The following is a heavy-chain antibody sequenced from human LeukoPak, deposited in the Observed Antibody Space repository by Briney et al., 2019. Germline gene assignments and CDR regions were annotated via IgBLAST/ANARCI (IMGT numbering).Heavy chain of an antibody. CDR3: AKSRRFVEWLLPKYYFDY. D-gene: IGHD3-3*01. CDR2: ISGSGGST. J-gene: IGHJ4*02. CDR1: GFTFTSYT. Sequence: GGSLRLSCAASGFTFTSYTMSWVRQAPGKGLEWVSAISGSGGSTYYADSVKGRFTISRDNSKNTLYLQMNSLRAEDTAVYYCAKSRRFVEWLLPKYYFDYWGQGTLVTVSS. V-gene: IGHV3-23*01.